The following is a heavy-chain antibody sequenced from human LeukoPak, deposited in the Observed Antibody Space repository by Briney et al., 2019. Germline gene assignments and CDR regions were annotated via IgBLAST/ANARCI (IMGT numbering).Heavy chain of an antibody. CDR3: AKVHYYGSGSYFPTFDY. D-gene: IGHD3-10*01. Sequence: GGSLRLSCAASGFTFSTYAMSWVRQAPGKGLEWVSAISGSGGNTYYADSVKGRFTISRDNSKNTLYLQMNSLRAEDTAVYYCAKVHYYGSGSYFPTFDYWGQGTLVTVSS. CDR2: ISGSGGNT. J-gene: IGHJ4*02. V-gene: IGHV3-23*01. CDR1: GFTFSTYA.